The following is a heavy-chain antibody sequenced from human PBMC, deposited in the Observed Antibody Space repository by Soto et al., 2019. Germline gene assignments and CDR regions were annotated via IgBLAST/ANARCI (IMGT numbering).Heavy chain of an antibody. Sequence: ASVKVSCKASGYTFTGYYMHWVRQAPGQGLEWMGWINPNSGGTNYAQKFQGWVTMTRDTSISTAYMELSRLRSDDTAVYYCARGLYSSSSGVEYYFDYWGQETLVTVSS. CDR1: GYTFTGYY. D-gene: IGHD6-6*01. CDR3: ARGLYSSSSGVEYYFDY. V-gene: IGHV1-2*04. CDR2: INPNSGGT. J-gene: IGHJ4*02.